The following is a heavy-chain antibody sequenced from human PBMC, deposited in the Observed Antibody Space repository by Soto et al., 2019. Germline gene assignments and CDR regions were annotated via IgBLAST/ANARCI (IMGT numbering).Heavy chain of an antibody. J-gene: IGHJ4*02. Sequence: QVQLVESGGGVVQPGRSRRLSCAASGFTFSSYGMHWVRQAPGKGLEWVAVISYDGSNKYYADSVKGRFTISRDNSKNTLYLQMHSLRAEDKAVYYCAKDRYSSSWYNDYWGQGTLVTVSS. V-gene: IGHV3-30*18. D-gene: IGHD6-13*01. CDR2: ISYDGSNK. CDR3: AKDRYSSSWYNDY. CDR1: GFTFSSYG.